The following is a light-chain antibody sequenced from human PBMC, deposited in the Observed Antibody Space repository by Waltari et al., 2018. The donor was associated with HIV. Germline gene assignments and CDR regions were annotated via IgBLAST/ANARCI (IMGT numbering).Light chain of an antibody. CDR2: LAS. CDR3: QQFETYYM. Sequence: DILMTQSPSTLSAFLRDRVTISCRASQNIGNFLACYENKPGKAPKLLISLASSRERGVPIRFGGSGSGSDFSLTISGIQYEDFATDYCQQFETYYMFGQGTRLE. J-gene: IGKJ2*01. V-gene: IGKV1-5*03. CDR1: QNIGNF.